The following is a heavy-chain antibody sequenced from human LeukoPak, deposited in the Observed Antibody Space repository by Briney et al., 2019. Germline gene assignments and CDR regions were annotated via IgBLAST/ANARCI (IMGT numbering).Heavy chain of an antibody. J-gene: IGHJ4*02. CDR3: ARDEAVAGRGNY. Sequence: PSETLSLTCAVYGGSFSGYYWSWIRQPPGKGLEWIGEINHSGSTNYNPSLKSRVTISVGTSKNQFSLKLSSVTAADTAVYYCARDEAVAGRGNYWGQGTLVTVSS. V-gene: IGHV4-34*01. CDR1: GGSFSGYY. CDR2: INHSGST. D-gene: IGHD6-19*01.